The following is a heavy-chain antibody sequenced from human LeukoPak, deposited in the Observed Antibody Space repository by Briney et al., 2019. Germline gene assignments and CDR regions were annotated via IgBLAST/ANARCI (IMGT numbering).Heavy chain of an antibody. CDR3: ATPPGGIEAFDI. V-gene: IGHV5-51*01. CDR1: GSRFTSYW. J-gene: IGHJ3*02. CDR2: IYPGYSDT. D-gene: IGHD3-16*01. Sequence: GEAPKISFKGSGSRFTSYWIGWVPQIPGKGPEGVGIIYPGYSDTRYSTPFQGQVTIPADKSITNAYLQWSSLKASDTAMYYCATPPGGIEAFDIWGQGTMVTVSS.